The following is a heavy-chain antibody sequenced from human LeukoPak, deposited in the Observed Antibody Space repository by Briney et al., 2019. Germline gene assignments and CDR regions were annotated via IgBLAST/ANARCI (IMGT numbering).Heavy chain of an antibody. D-gene: IGHD1-26*01. V-gene: IGHV4-59*01. J-gene: IGHJ6*03. CDR2: IYYSGST. Sequence: SETLSLTCTVSGGSISSYYWSWIRQPPGKGLEWIGYIYYSGSTNYNPSLKSRVTISVDTSKNQFSLKLSSGTAADTAVYYCARVGSGYYYYYYMDVWGKGTTVTVSS. CDR3: ARVGSGYYYYYYMDV. CDR1: GGSISSYY.